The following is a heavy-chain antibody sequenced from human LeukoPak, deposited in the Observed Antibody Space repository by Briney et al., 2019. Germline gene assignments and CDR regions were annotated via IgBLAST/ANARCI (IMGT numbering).Heavy chain of an antibody. D-gene: IGHD2-8*01. V-gene: IGHV3-7*01. J-gene: IGHJ4*02. Sequence: GGSLRLSCAASGFTFSSYSMNWVRQAPGKGLEWVANIKQDGSEKYYVDSVKGRFTISRDNAKSSLYLQMHSLRAEDTAVYYCARVPYCTNGVCYTRYYFDYWGQGTLVTVSS. CDR3: ARVPYCTNGVCYTRYYFDY. CDR1: GFTFSSYS. CDR2: IKQDGSEK.